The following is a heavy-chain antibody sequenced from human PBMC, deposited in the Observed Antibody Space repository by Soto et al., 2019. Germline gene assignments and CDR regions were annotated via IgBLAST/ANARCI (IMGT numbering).Heavy chain of an antibody. CDR1: GYTFTNYA. Sequence: QIQLVQSGAEVKKPGASVTVSCKASGYTFTNYAIHWVRQAPGQSLEWMGWVNAGNGNRKLSQKFQGRVTVTRDTSATTVYMELRRLRSEDTAVYYCARDDFDSSGFDYWGQGTLVTVSS. V-gene: IGHV1-3*01. CDR3: ARDDFDSSGFDY. D-gene: IGHD3-22*01. CDR2: VNAGNGNR. J-gene: IGHJ4*02.